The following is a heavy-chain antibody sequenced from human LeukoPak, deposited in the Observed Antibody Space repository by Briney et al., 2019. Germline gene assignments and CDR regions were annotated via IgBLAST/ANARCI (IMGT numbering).Heavy chain of an antibody. D-gene: IGHD1-7*01. V-gene: IGHV3-23*01. Sequence: GGSLRLSCAASGFIFRIYVMSWVRQAPGKGLEWVSAISGSGGSTYYADSVKGRFTISRDNSKNTLYLQMNSLRAEDTAVYYCAKVVELEENWFDPWGQGTLVTVSS. CDR3: AKVVELEENWFDP. CDR1: GFIFRIYV. J-gene: IGHJ5*02. CDR2: ISGSGGST.